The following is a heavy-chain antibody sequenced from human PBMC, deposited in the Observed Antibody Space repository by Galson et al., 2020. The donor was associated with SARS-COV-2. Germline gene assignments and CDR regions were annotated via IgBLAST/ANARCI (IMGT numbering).Heavy chain of an antibody. CDR2: FDPEDGET. CDR3: ATGPGIAAAYWFDP. D-gene: IGHD6-13*01. V-gene: IGHV1-24*01. J-gene: IGHJ5*02. CDR1: GYTLTELS. Sequence: ASVKVSCKVSGYTLTELSMHWVRQAPGKGLEWMGVFDPEDGETIYAQKFQGRVTMTEDTSTDTAYMELSSLRSEDTAVYYCATGPGIAAAYWFDPWGQGTLVTVSS.